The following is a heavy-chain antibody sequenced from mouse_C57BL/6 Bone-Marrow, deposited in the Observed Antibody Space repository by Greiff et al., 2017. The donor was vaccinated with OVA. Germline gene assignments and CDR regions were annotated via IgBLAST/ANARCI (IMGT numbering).Heavy chain of an antibody. CDR1: GYTFTDYE. J-gene: IGHJ1*03. CDR3: TRHYGSVWYFDV. D-gene: IGHD1-1*01. Sequence: QVHVKQSGAELVRPGASVTLSCKASGYTFTDYEMHWVKQTPVHGLEWIGAIDPETGGTAYNQKFKGKAILTADKSSSTAYMELRSLTSEDSAVYYCTRHYGSVWYFDVWGTGTTVTVSS. CDR2: IDPETGGT. V-gene: IGHV1-15*01.